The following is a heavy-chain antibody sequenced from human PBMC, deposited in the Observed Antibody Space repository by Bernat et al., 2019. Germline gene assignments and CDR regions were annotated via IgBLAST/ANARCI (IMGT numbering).Heavy chain of an antibody. J-gene: IGHJ3*02. CDR3: ARAIMTPWSPFDI. V-gene: IGHV3-23*01. CDR1: GFTFSSYA. Sequence: EVQLLESGGGLVQPGGSLRLSCAASGFTFSSYAMSWVRQAPGKGLEWVSAISGSGGSTYSADSVKGRFTISSDNSKNTLYLQMNSLRAEDTAVYYCARAIMTPWSPFDIWGQGTMVTVSS. CDR2: ISGSGGST. D-gene: IGHD3-16*01.